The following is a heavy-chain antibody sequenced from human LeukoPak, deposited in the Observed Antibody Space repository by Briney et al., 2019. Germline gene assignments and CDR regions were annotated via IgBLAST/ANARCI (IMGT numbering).Heavy chain of an antibody. J-gene: IGHJ3*02. D-gene: IGHD3-22*01. CDR1: GGSFSGYY. V-gene: IGHV4-34*01. CDR3: ARLRITMVVVVSYDAFDI. CDR2: INHSGST. Sequence: IPSETLSLTCAVYGGSFSGYYWSWIRQPPGKGLEWIGEINHSGSTNYNPSLKSRVTISVDTSKNQFSLKLSSVTAADTAVYYCARLRITMVVVVSYDAFDIWGQGTMVTVSS.